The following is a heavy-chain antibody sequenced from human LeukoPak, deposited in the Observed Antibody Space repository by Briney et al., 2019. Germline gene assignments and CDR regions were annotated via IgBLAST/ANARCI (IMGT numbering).Heavy chain of an antibody. CDR2: ISGSGGST. V-gene: IGHV3-23*01. J-gene: IGHJ6*02. D-gene: IGHD1-26*01. Sequence: PGGSLRLSCAASGFTFSSYAMSWVRQAPGKGLEWVSAISGSGGSTYYADSVKGRFTISRDNSKNTLYLQMNSLRAEDTAVYYCATEGELPTGGYYYGMDVWGQGTTVTVSS. CDR1: GFTFSSYA. CDR3: ATEGELPTGGYYYGMDV.